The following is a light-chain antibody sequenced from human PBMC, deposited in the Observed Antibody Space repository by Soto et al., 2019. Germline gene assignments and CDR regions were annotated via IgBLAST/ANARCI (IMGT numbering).Light chain of an antibody. Sequence: DIQMTQSPSSLSSCVGDSFTISCRASQDINNFLAWFQQKPGKAPKSLIFAASSLHSGVPSRFSGSGSGTDFTLTISSLQAEDFGTYYCQHYDGYPQTFGQGTRLEI. J-gene: IGKJ5*01. V-gene: IGKV1-16*01. CDR3: QHYDGYPQT. CDR1: QDINNF. CDR2: AAS.